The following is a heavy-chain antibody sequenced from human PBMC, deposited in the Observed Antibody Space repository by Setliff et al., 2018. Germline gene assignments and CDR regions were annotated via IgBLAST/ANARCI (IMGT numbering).Heavy chain of an antibody. D-gene: IGHD2-15*01. CDR3: ARGADTVVAPYDAFDI. V-gene: IGHV4-38-2*02. CDR1: GYSISSGYY. J-gene: IGHJ3*02. CDR2: IYYSGST. Sequence: SETLSLTCTVSGYSISSGYYWGWIRQPPGKGLEWIGSIYYSGSTYYNPSLKSRVTISVDTSKNQFSLKLSSVTAADTAVYYCARGADTVVAPYDAFDIWGQGTMVTVSS.